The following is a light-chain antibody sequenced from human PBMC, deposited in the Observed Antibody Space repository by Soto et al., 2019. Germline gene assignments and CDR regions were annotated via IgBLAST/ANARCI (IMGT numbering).Light chain of an antibody. CDR1: SAYSNYA. CDR2: VNSDDTH. Sequence: QSVLTQSPSASASLGASVKLTCTLSSAYSNYAIAWHQQQPDKGPRYLMKVNSDDTHNKGDGIPNRFSGSSSGAERYLTISKLQSEDEADYYCQTWGTGVHVFGTGTKVTVL. V-gene: IGLV4-69*01. CDR3: QTWGTGVHV. J-gene: IGLJ1*01.